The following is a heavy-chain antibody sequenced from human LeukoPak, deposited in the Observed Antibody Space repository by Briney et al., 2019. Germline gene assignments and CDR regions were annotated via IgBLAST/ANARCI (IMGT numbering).Heavy chain of an antibody. V-gene: IGHV1-69*01. CDR2: IIAIFGTA. J-gene: IGHJ6*03. D-gene: IGHD4-23*01. CDR1: GCTFSSYA. Sequence: ASVKVSCKASGCTFSSYAISWVRQAPGQRLEWMGGIIAIFGTANYAQKFQGRVTITADESTSTAYMELSSLRSEDTAVYYCSVVTTLGVDVSYMDVWGKGTTVTISS. CDR3: SVVTTLGVDVSYMDV.